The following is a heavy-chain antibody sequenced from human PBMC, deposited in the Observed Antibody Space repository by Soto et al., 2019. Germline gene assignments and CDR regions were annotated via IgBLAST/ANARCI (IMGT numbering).Heavy chain of an antibody. V-gene: IGHV1-18*04. CDR3: ARVGYSGYDGNYYYYYGMDV. D-gene: IGHD5-12*01. Sequence: ASVKVSCKASGYTFTSYHISWVRQAPGQGLEWVGWVSAYNGNTNCAQKLQGRVTMTTDTSTSTAYMELRSLRSDDTAVYYCARVGYSGYDGNYYYYYGMDVWGQGTTVTVSS. J-gene: IGHJ6*02. CDR2: VSAYNGNT. CDR1: GYTFTSYH.